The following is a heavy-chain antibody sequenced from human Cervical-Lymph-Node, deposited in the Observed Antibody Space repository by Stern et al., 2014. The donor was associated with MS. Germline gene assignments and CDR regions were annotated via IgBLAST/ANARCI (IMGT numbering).Heavy chain of an antibody. J-gene: IGHJ5*02. CDR3: AREEQQLVHGNWFDP. D-gene: IGHD6-13*01. Sequence: QLQLQESGPGLVKPSETLSLTCTVSGYSISSGYYWGWIRQPPGKGLEWIGTIYHSGSTYYNPSLKRRVTISVDTSKNPFSLKLSSVTAADTAVYYCAREEQQLVHGNWFDPWGQGTLVTVSS. CDR2: IYHSGST. CDR1: GYSISSGYY. V-gene: IGHV4-38-2*02.